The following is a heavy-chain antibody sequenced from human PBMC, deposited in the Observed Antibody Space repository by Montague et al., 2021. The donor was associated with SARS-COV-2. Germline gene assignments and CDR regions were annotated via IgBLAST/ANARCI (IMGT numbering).Heavy chain of an antibody. CDR1: RXSFSNYY. CDR2: INQCGAP. J-gene: IGHJ3*02. V-gene: IGHV4-34*01. D-gene: IGHD3-9*01. CDR3: ARGRPVQGSFRHFDSISSGALDI. Sequence: SETLSLTCAVSRXSFSNYYWTWIRQSPGKGLEWIGEINQCGAPNYTPSLKSRVTISLDTSKKQISLNLNSVTAADTAVFFCARGRPVQGSFRHFDSISSGALDIWAQGSLVIVSS.